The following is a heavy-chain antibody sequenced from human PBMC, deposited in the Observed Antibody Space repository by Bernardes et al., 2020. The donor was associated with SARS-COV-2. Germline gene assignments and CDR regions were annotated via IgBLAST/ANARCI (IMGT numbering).Heavy chain of an antibody. J-gene: IGHJ4*02. CDR1: GFTFSSYA. Sequence: GSLRLSCAASGFTFSSYAISWVRQAPGKGLEWGSAISGSGGSTNYADSVKGRFTISRDNSKNTLYLQMNSLRAEDTAVYYCAKQGRYCSSTSCYGFDYWGQGTLVTVSS. D-gene: IGHD2-2*01. CDR2: ISGSGGST. V-gene: IGHV3-23*01. CDR3: AKQGRYCSSTSCYGFDY.